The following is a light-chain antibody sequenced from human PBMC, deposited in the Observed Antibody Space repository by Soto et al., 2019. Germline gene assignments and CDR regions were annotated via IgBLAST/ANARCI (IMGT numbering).Light chain of an antibody. CDR1: QSVSRY. V-gene: IGKV3-11*01. CDR2: DAS. J-gene: IGKJ1*01. Sequence: EIVLTQSPVTLSLSPGERATLSCRASQSVSRYFAWYQQKPGLAPRLLIYDASNRATGVPARFSGSGSGTDFTLTISSLEPEDFAVYYCQQRSSWPVTFGQGTKVDIK. CDR3: QQRSSWPVT.